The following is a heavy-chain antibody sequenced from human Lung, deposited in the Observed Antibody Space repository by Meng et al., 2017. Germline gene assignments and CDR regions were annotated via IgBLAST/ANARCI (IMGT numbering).Heavy chain of an antibody. D-gene: IGHD4-11*01. J-gene: IGHJ4*02. CDR1: GGSFSDYY. CDR2: INHSGST. Sequence: GHRRPWGAGLLKPSEPLSLPCVVSGGSFSDYYWSWIRQPPGKGLEWIGEINHSGSTNYNPSLESRATISVDTSQNNLSLKLSSVTAADSAVYYCARGPTTMAHDFDYWGQGTLVTVSS. V-gene: IGHV4-34*01. CDR3: ARGPTTMAHDFDY.